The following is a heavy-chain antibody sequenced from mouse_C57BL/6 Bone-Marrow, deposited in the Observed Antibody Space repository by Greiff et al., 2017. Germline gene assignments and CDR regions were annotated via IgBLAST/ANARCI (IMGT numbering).Heavy chain of an antibody. V-gene: IGHV5-15*01. Sequence: EVQGVESGGGLVQPGGSLKLSCAASGFTFSDYGMAWVRQAPRQGPEWVAFISNLAYSIYYADTVTGRFTISRENAKNTLYLEMSSLRSEDTAMYYCARDYFYAMDYWGQGTSVTVSS. CDR1: GFTFSDYG. J-gene: IGHJ4*01. D-gene: IGHD2-13*01. CDR2: ISNLAYSI. CDR3: ARDYFYAMDY.